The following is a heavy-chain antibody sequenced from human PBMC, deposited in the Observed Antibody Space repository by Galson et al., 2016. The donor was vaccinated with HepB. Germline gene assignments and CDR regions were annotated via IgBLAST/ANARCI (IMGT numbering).Heavy chain of an antibody. CDR3: ARDGYYDSSGYYYDDYYYGMDV. J-gene: IGHJ6*02. CDR1: GFTFSSYS. CDR2: ISSSSSYI. V-gene: IGHV3-21*01. Sequence: SLRLSCAASGFTFSSYSMNWVRQAPGKGLEWVSSISSSSSYIYYADSVKGRFTISRDNAKNSLYLQMNSLRAEDAAVYYCARDGYYDSSGYYYDDYYYGMDVWGQGTTVIVS. D-gene: IGHD3-22*01.